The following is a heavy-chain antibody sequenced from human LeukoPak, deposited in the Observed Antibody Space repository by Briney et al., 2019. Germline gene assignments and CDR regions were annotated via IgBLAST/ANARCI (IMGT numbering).Heavy chain of an antibody. CDR2: INHSGST. D-gene: IGHD2-2*03. CDR3: AREIGYCSSTSCYAGSDYYYYYMDV. Sequence: SETLSLTCAVYGGSFSGYYWSWIRQPPGKGREWIGEINHSGSTNYNPSLKSRVTISVDTSKNQFHLQLSSVTAADTAVYYCAREIGYCSSTSCYAGSDYYYYYMDVWGKGTTVTVCS. V-gene: IGHV4-34*01. J-gene: IGHJ6*03. CDR1: GGSFSGYY.